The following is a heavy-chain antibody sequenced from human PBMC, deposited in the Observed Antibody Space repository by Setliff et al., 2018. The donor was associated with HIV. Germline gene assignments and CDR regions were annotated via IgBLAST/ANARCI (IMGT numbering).Heavy chain of an antibody. J-gene: IGHJ3*02. D-gene: IGHD3-22*01. CDR1: GGTFSSSA. V-gene: IGHV1-69*13. Sequence: SVKVSCKASGGTFSSSAISWVRQAPGQGLEWMGGIIPIFATPNYAQKFQGRVTITADESTSTAYMELSSLRSEDTAVYYCARVRLIFTMIVVVSGAFDIWGQGTMVTVSS. CDR3: ARVRLIFTMIVVVSGAFDI. CDR2: IIPIFATP.